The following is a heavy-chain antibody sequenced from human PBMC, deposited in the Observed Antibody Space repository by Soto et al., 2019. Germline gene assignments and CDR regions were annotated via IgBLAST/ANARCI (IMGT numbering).Heavy chain of an antibody. Sequence: QVQLVESGGGVVQPGRSLRLSCAASGFTFSTYGMHWVRQAPGKGLEWVALIAYDGSNKYYADSVKGRFTISRDNSENTLYLQMNSLRAEDTAVYYCAKGAYDYGTSSLAFDFWGQGTMVTVSS. CDR2: IAYDGSNK. CDR3: AKGAYDYGTSSLAFDF. D-gene: IGHD6-6*01. CDR1: GFTFSTYG. J-gene: IGHJ3*01. V-gene: IGHV3-30*18.